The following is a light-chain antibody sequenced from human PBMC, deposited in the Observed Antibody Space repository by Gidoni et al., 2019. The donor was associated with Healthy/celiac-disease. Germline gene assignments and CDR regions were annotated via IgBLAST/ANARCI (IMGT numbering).Light chain of an antibody. CDR1: QSVSSSY. CDR3: QQDGSSPFT. CDR2: GAS. Sequence: DIVLTQSPGTLSLSPGERATLSCRARQSVSSSYLAWYQQKPGQAPRLLNYGASSRATGIPDRFSGSGSGTDFTLTISRLEPEDFAGYYCQQDGSSPFTFGQGTRLEIK. J-gene: IGKJ5*01. V-gene: IGKV3-20*01.